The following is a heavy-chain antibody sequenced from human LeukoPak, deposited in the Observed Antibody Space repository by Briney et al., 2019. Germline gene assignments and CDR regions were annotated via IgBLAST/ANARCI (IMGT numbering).Heavy chain of an antibody. D-gene: IGHD3-16*01. CDR3: AREGGHYYYIDV. J-gene: IGHJ6*03. V-gene: IGHV6-1*01. Sequence: SQTLSLTCAISGDSVSSNSAAWHWIRQSPSRGLEWLGRTYYRSKWSSDYAVSVKSRITIKPDTSKNQFSLQLNSVTPEDTAVYFCAREGGHYYYIDVWGKGTTVTVSS. CDR1: GDSVSSNSAA. CDR2: TYYRSKWSS.